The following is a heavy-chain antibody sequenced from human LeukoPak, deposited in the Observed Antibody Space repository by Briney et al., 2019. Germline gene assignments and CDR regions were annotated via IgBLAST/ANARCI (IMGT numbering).Heavy chain of an antibody. CDR2: ISSSGSTI. J-gene: IGHJ4*02. Sequence: GGSLRLSCAASGFTFSDYYMTWIRQAPGKGLQWVSYISSSGSTISYADSVKGRFTISRDNAKNSLYLQMNSLRAEGTAVYYCARDLGNWAFDYWGQGTLVTVSS. D-gene: IGHD1-1*01. CDR3: ARDLGNWAFDY. CDR1: GFTFSDYY. V-gene: IGHV3-11*01.